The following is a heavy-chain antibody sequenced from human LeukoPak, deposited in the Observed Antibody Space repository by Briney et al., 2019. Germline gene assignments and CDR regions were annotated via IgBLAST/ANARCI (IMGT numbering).Heavy chain of an antibody. V-gene: IGHV4-39*07. D-gene: IGHD6-25*01. J-gene: IGHJ3*02. CDR3: ARHVRRLNDAFDI. Sequence: SETLSLTCTVSGVSISSSSYYWGWIRQPPGKGLGWIGCIYYSGRTYYNPSLKSRVTISVDTSKNQFSLKLSSVTAADTAVYYCARHVRRLNDAFDIWGQGTMVTVSS. CDR2: IYYSGRT. CDR1: GVSISSSSYY.